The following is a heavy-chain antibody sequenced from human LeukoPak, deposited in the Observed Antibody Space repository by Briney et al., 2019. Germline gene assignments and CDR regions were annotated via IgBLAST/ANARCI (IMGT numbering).Heavy chain of an antibody. V-gene: IGHV3-48*01. CDR2: MNTDSART. J-gene: IGHJ3*02. CDR3: ARDRDKSGWAPGDI. Sequence: PGGSLRLSCKASGFIFSDYTLDWFRRAPGKGLEWISYMNTDSARTYYADSVRGRFTISRDNAKNSLFLEMNSLRGEDTAIYYCARDRDKSGWAPGDIWGQGTVVTVSS. D-gene: IGHD6-19*01. CDR1: GFIFSDYT.